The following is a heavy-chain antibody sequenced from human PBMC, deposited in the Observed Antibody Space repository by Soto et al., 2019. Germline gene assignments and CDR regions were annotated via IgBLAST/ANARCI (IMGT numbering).Heavy chain of an antibody. V-gene: IGHV3-48*01. CDR3: ARDRRRRITMIVVAYDAFDI. Sequence: GGSLRLSCAASGFTFSSYSMNWVRQAPGKGLEWVSYISSSSSTIYYADSVKGRFTISRDNAKNSLYLQMNSLRAEDTAVYYCARDRRRRITMIVVAYDAFDIWGQGTMVTVSS. D-gene: IGHD3-22*01. CDR1: GFTFSSYS. J-gene: IGHJ3*02. CDR2: ISSSSSTI.